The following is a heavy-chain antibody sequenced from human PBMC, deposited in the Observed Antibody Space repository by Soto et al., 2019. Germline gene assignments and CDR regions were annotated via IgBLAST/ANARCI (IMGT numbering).Heavy chain of an antibody. V-gene: IGHV4-39*02. CDR1: GGSISSSSYY. J-gene: IGHJ4*02. Sequence: QLQLQESGPGLVKPSETLSLTCTVSGGSISSSSYYWGWIRQPPGKGLEWIGSIYYSGSTYYNPSLKSRVTISVDTSKNQFSLKLSSVTAADTAVYYCARDYYGSGSYYIPFDYWGQGTLVTVSS. D-gene: IGHD3-10*01. CDR2: IYYSGST. CDR3: ARDYYGSGSYYIPFDY.